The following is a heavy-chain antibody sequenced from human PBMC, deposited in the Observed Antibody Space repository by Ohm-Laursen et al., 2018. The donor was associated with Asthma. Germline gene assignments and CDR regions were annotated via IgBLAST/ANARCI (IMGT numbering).Heavy chain of an antibody. CDR2: IYHTGSS. V-gene: IGHV4-31*03. Sequence: TLSLTCTVSGDSFTSGIYYWGWIRQHPGKGLEWIGYIYHTGSSYYNPSLKSRASISVDTSKNQFSLNLRSVTAADTAVYYCAKDLNWNGQSLPDYGMGVWGQGTTVTVSS. CDR1: GDSFTSGIYY. J-gene: IGHJ6*02. CDR3: AKDLNWNGQSLPDYGMGV. D-gene: IGHD1-1*01.